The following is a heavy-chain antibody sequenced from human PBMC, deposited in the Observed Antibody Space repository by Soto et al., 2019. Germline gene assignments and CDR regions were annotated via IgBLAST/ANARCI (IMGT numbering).Heavy chain of an antibody. J-gene: IGHJ3*02. Sequence: GASVKVSCKASGYTFTEDAMHWVRQAPGQRLEWMGWRHADNGNTKYSQKFQGRVTITTDTSAGIAYMELRSLRSDDTAVYYCARSDYYDSSGYYYRRTLDIWGQGTMVTVSS. CDR1: GYTFTEDA. V-gene: IGHV1-3*01. D-gene: IGHD3-22*01. CDR3: ARSDYYDSSGYYYRRTLDI. CDR2: RHADNGNT.